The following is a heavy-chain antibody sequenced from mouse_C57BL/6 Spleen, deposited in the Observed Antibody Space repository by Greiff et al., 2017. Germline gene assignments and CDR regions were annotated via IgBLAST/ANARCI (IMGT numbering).Heavy chain of an antibody. D-gene: IGHD1-1*01. Sequence: QVQLKQSGAELVRPGTSVKMSCKASGYTFTNYWIGWAKQRPGHGLEWIGDIYPGGGYTNYNEKFKGKATLTADKSSSTAYMQFSSLTSEDSAIYYCARWVLRSYYFDYWGQGTTLTVSS. V-gene: IGHV1-63*01. J-gene: IGHJ2*01. CDR1: GYTFTNYW. CDR3: ARWVLRSYYFDY. CDR2: IYPGGGYT.